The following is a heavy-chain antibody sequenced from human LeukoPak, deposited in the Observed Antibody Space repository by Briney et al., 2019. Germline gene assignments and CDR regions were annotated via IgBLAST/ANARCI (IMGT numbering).Heavy chain of an antibody. Sequence: PSETLSLTCTVSGVSISSYYWSWIRQPPGKGLEWIGYIYYSGSTNYNPSLKSRVTISVDTSKNQFSLKLSSVTAADTAVYYCARGVAAAAPYYYYYMDVWGKGTTVTVSS. D-gene: IGHD6-13*01. V-gene: IGHV4-59*01. J-gene: IGHJ6*03. CDR1: GVSISSYY. CDR3: ARGVAAAAPYYYYYMDV. CDR2: IYYSGST.